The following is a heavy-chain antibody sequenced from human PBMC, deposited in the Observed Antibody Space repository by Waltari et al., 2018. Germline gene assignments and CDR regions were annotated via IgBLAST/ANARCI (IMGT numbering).Heavy chain of an antibody. Sequence: QVQLQESGPGLVKPSETLSLTCAVSGYSFSSGYYWGWIRQPPGKGLEWIGSIYHSGSTYYNPSLKSRVTISVDTSKNQFSLKLSSVTAADTAVYYCARFPAYGFLDYWGQGTLVTVSS. CDR2: IYHSGST. CDR3: ARFPAYGFLDY. CDR1: GYSFSSGYY. V-gene: IGHV4-38-2*01. J-gene: IGHJ4*02. D-gene: IGHD4-17*01.